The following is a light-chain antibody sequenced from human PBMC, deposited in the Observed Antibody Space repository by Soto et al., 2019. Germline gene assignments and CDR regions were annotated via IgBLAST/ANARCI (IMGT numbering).Light chain of an antibody. CDR2: DVS. V-gene: IGLV2-14*03. CDR3: RSYTTSNTLV. Sequence: QSALTQPASVSGSPGQSITISCTGTSGDVGSYNYVSWYQQHPGKAPKLMIYDVSDRPSGVSNRFSGSKSGNTASLTISGLQAEDEANYYCRSYTTSNTLVFGGGTKLTVL. J-gene: IGLJ2*01. CDR1: SGDVGSYNY.